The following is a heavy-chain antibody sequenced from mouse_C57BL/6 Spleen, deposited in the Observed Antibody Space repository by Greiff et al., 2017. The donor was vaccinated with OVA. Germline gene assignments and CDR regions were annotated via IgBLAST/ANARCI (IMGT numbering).Heavy chain of an antibody. CDR3: ARQGSDAMDY. CDR1: GFTFSSYG. Sequence: EVQVVESGGDLVKPGGSLKLSCAASGFTFSSYGMSWVRQTPDKRLEWVATISSGGSYTYYPDSVKGRFTISRDNAKNTLYLQMSSLKPEDTAMYYCARQGSDAMDYCGQGTSVTVSS. V-gene: IGHV5-6*01. J-gene: IGHJ4*01. CDR2: ISSGGSYT.